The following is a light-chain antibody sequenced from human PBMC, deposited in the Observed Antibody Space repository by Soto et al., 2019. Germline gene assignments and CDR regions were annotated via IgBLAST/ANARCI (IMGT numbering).Light chain of an antibody. J-gene: IGKJ2*01. Sequence: EIVMTQSPATLSVSPGERVTLSCRASQSVSSNLAWYQQKPGQAPRLLIYGASTRATGIPVRFSGSGSGTEFTLTINSLQSEDFVVYYCQHYNPWPGFGQGTKLEIK. CDR1: QSVSSN. CDR2: GAS. V-gene: IGKV3-15*01. CDR3: QHYNPWPG.